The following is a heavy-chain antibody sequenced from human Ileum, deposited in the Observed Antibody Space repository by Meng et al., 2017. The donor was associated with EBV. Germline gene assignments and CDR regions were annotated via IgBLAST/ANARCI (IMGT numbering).Heavy chain of an antibody. CDR2: IDYSGST. J-gene: IGHJ4*02. V-gene: IGHV4-39*07. CDR1: GGSISSSSYA. D-gene: IGHD2-15*01. Sequence: GPGRVTSWKTLSLPCTVSGGSISSSSYAWGWIRPPPGKGLEWIGSIDYSGSTYYNPSLKSRVTISVDTSKNQFSLKLSSVTAADTAVYYCARELMYCSGGSCYPFDYWGQGTLVTVSS. CDR3: ARELMYCSGGSCYPFDY.